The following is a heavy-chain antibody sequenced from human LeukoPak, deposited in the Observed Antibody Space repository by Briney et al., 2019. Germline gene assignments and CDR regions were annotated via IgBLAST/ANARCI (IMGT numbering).Heavy chain of an antibody. CDR3: ATGRSIRYFDY. Sequence: SETLSLTCTVSGVSIFSYYWNWIRQPPGQGLEWIGYSHYSGTTNYNPSLKSRVSISIDTSKSQFSLKLTSATAADTAIYYCATGRSIRYFDYWGQGTLLSVSS. CDR2: SHYSGTT. CDR1: GVSIFSYY. J-gene: IGHJ4*02. V-gene: IGHV4-59*08. D-gene: IGHD3-9*01.